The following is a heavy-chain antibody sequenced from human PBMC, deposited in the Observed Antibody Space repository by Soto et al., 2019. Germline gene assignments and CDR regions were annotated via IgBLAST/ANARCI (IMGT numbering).Heavy chain of an antibody. V-gene: IGHV5-51*01. D-gene: IGHD5-18*01. CDR1: GYTFSNYW. CDR2: IYPGDSDT. CDR3: AKVTTGRRGLNYGYFFDY. Sequence: PGESLKISCKASGYTFSNYWIAWVRQMPGKGLEYMGVIYPGDSDTRYSPSFQGQVTISADKSISTAYLQWSSLKALDTAMYYCAKVTTGRRGLNYGYFFDYWGQGKPVTVSS. J-gene: IGHJ4*02.